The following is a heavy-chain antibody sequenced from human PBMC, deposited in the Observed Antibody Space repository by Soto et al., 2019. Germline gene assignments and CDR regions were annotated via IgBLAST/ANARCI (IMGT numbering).Heavy chain of an antibody. CDR2: MNPNSGNT. Sequence: QEQLVQSGAEVKKPAASVKVSCKASGYTFTSYDINWVRQATGQGLEWMGWMNPNSGNTGYAQKFQGRVTMTRNTSISTAYMELSSLRSEDTAVYYCARSPGGYCSSTSCYLYYYYGMDVWGQGTTVTVS. J-gene: IGHJ6*02. CDR1: GYTFTSYD. CDR3: ARSPGGYCSSTSCYLYYYYGMDV. V-gene: IGHV1-8*01. D-gene: IGHD2-2*01.